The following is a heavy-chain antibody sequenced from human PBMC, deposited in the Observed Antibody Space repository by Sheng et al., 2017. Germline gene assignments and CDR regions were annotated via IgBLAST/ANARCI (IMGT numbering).Heavy chain of an antibody. D-gene: IGHD6-13*01. J-gene: IGHJ6*03. CDR2: IIPILGIA. CDR1: GGTFSSYA. CDR3: ARSAAAVRGVYYYMDV. Sequence: QVQLVQSGAEVKKPGSSVKVSCKASGGTFSSYAISWVRQAPGQGLEWMGGIIPILGIANYAQKFQGRVTITADKSTSTAYMELSSLRSEDTAVYYCARSAAAVRGVYYYMDVWGKGTTVTVSS. V-gene: IGHV1-69*04.